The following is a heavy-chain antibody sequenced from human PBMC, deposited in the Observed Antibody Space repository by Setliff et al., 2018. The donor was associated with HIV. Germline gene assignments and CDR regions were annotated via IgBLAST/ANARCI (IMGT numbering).Heavy chain of an antibody. CDR3: ARGVVMRGIIVGRPLDS. V-gene: IGHV4-34*01. CDR2: INHSGDN. J-gene: IGHJ4*02. D-gene: IGHD2-21*01. CDR1: GGSFSDHY. Sequence: PSETLSLTCAVYGGSFSDHYWSWMRQPPGKGLEWIGEINHSGDNNYNPSLKSRVTMSVDTSKNQFSLKLKSMTATDTAVYYCARGVVMRGIIVGRPLDSWGRGTLVTAPQ.